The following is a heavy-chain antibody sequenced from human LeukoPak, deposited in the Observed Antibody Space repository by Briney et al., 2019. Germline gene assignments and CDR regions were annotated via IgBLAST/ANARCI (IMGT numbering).Heavy chain of an antibody. Sequence: GGSLRLSCSASGFTFSDYALNWVRQAPGKGLVWVSTINVGGATAYYADSVKGRFTTSRDTSRNTLYLYMNSLRAEDTALYYCCFGVLSSVFFDYWGQGTPVTVSS. J-gene: IGHJ4*02. V-gene: IGHV3-23*01. CDR2: INVGGATA. CDR3: CFGVLSSVFFDY. D-gene: IGHD3-3*01. CDR1: GFTFSDYA.